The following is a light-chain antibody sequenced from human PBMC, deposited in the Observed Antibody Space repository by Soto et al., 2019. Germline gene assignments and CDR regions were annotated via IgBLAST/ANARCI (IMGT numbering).Light chain of an antibody. J-gene: IGKJ4*01. CDR3: QQYGSSPSLT. CDR1: QSVSSCY. Sequence: EIVLTQSPCTLSLSPGERATLSCRASQSVSSCYLAWYQQKPGQAPRHLIYGASSRATGIPDRFSGSGSGTDFTLTISRLEPEDFAVYYCQQYGSSPSLTFGGGTKVEIK. V-gene: IGKV3-20*01. CDR2: GAS.